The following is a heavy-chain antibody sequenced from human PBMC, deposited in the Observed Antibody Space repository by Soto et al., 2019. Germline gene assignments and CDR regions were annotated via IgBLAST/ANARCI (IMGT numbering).Heavy chain of an antibody. D-gene: IGHD6-13*01. J-gene: IGHJ5*02. CDR1: GFSLSTSGVG. CDR3: AHRLPTPSIAAAGNNWFHP. CDR2: IYWNDDK. V-gene: IGHV2-5*01. Sequence: SGPTLVNPTQTLTLTCTFSGFSLSTSGVGVGCIRQPPGKALEWLALIYWNDDKRYSPSLKSRLTITKDTSKNQVVLTMTNMDPVDTATYYCAHRLPTPSIAAAGNNWFHPWGQGTLVTVSS.